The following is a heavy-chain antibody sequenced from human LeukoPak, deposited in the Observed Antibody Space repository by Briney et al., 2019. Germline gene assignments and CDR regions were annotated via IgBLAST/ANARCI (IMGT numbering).Heavy chain of an antibody. J-gene: IGHJ4*02. CDR3: ARFSSSGYDFGKPI. CDR2: ISGSGTTI. V-gene: IGHV3-11*01. CDR1: EFIFSDYY. Sequence: GSLRLSCAASEFIFSDYYMSWIRQAPGKGLEWVSYISGSGTTIYYTDSVKGRFTISRDNAKNSLYLQMNGLRAEDTAVYYCARFSSSGYDFGKPIWGQGTLVTVSS. D-gene: IGHD5-12*01.